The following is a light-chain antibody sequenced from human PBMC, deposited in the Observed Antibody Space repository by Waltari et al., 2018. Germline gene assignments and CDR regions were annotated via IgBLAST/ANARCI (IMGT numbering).Light chain of an antibody. CDR2: DAS. J-gene: IGKJ4*01. CDR1: QDIKQS. Sequence: DIHMTKSPSSQSAPVGDRFTITCQASQDIKQSLNWFHQKPGTAPEVIIFDASNSQTGAPSRFSGSGSGTDFTFTISSLQPGDMGTYYCQQYHSVPLTFGGGTTVEIK. V-gene: IGKV1-33*01. CDR3: QQYHSVPLT.